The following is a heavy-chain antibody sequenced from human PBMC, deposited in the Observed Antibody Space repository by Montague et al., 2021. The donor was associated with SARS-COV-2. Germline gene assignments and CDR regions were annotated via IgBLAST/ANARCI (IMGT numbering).Heavy chain of an antibody. CDR1: GGSISPYN. V-gene: IGHV4-59*12. Sequence: SETLSLTCTVSGGSISPYNWSWIRQSPGKGLECIGYTSYSGSTDYNPSLKSRVTISIGTSKNKFSLKLSSVTAADTAVYYCARWGDYYDSPYFYYAMDVWGQGTTVTVSS. J-gene: IGHJ6*02. CDR3: ARWGDYYDSPYFYYAMDV. D-gene: IGHD3-3*01. CDR2: TSYSGST.